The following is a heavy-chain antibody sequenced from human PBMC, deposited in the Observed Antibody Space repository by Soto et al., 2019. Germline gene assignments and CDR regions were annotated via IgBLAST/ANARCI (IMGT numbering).Heavy chain of an antibody. J-gene: IGHJ5*02. CDR3: AREEKYYYDSSGYHWLDP. Sequence: PSETLSLTCTVSGGSISSYYWSWIRQSPGKGLEWIGYIYYSGSSDYNPSLKSRVTISVDTSTNQFSLKLSSVIATDTAVYYCAREEKYYYDSSGYHWLDPWGQGTLVTVSS. D-gene: IGHD3-22*01. V-gene: IGHV4-30-4*02. CDR1: GGSISSYY. CDR2: IYYSGSS.